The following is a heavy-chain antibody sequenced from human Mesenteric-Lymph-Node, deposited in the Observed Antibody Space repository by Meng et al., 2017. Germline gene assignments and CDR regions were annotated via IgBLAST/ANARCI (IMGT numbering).Heavy chain of an antibody. V-gene: IGHV3-9*01. CDR2: ISWNSGSI. CDR1: GFTFDDYA. J-gene: IGHJ5*01. D-gene: IGHD6-13*01. CDR3: AKNLAAATTYNWFDS. Sequence: SLKISCAASGFTFDDYAMHWVRQAPGKGLEWVSGISWNSGSIGYADSVKGRFTISRDNAKNSLYLQMNSLRAEDTAVYYCAKNLAAATTYNWFDSWGRGALVTVSS.